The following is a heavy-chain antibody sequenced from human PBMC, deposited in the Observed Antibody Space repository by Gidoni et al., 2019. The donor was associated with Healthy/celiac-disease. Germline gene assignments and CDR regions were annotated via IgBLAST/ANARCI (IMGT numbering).Heavy chain of an antibody. CDR3: AVLSIGGWFDY. Sequence: EWIGWIVVGSGNTNDAQKFQERVTITRDMSTRTAYMELSSLRSEDTAVSYCAVLSIGGWFDYWGQGNMVTVSS. J-gene: IGHJ5*01. CDR2: IVVGSGNT. V-gene: IGHV1-58*01.